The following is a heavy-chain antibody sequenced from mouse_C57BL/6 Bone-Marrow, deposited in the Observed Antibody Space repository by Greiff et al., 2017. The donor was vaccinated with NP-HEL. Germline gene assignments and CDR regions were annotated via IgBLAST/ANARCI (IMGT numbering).Heavy chain of an antibody. CDR2: IDPENGDT. CDR3: TRYYYGSSYEGWYFDV. V-gene: IGHV14-4*01. J-gene: IGHJ1*03. Sequence: VQLKESGAELVRPGASVKLSCTASGFNITDDYMHWVKQRPEQGLEWIGWIDPENGDTEYASKFQGKATITADTSSNTAYLQLSSLTSEDTAVYYCTRYYYGSSYEGWYFDVWGTGTTVTVSS. D-gene: IGHD1-1*01. CDR1: GFNITDDY.